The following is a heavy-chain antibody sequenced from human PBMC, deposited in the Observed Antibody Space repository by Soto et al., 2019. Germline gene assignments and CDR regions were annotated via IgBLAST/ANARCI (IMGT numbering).Heavy chain of an antibody. CDR2: IYYSGST. CDR1: GGSISSGDYY. V-gene: IGHV4-30-4*01. J-gene: IGHJ5*02. D-gene: IGHD3-10*01. Sequence: QVQLQESGPGLVKPSQTLSLTCTVSGGSISSGDYYWSWIRQPPGKGLEWIGYIYYSGSTYYNPSLKSRVTISVDTSKNQCSLKLSSVTAADTAVYYCARDRVTMVRGVAGFDPWGQGTLVTVSS. CDR3: ARDRVTMVRGVAGFDP.